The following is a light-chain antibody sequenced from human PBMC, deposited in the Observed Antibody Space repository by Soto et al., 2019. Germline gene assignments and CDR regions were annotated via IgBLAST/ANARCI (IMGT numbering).Light chain of an antibody. CDR2: DAS. V-gene: IGKV1-5*01. CDR1: QSISTW. Sequence: DIQMTQSPSTLSASVVDRVTITCLASQSISTWLAWYQQKPGKAPKVLIFDASSLKTGVPSRFSDSGSGTEFTLTISNLQPDDFATYYCQQYDSYSSGPFGQGTKVDIK. CDR3: QQYDSYSSGP. J-gene: IGKJ1*01.